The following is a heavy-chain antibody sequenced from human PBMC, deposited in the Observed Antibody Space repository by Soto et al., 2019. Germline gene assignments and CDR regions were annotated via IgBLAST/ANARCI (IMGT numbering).Heavy chain of an antibody. CDR1: GYTFSTYA. CDR2: INGGNGHT. D-gene: IGHD1-1*01. J-gene: IGHJ6*01. Sequence: ASVKVSCKASGYTFSTYALHWVRQAPGQGLEWMGWINGGNGHTRYSQKFKDRVTISRDTPASTAYMELSGLRSEDTAVYYCARGKGMEENYYYYG. V-gene: IGHV1-3*01. CDR3: ARGKGMEENYYYYG.